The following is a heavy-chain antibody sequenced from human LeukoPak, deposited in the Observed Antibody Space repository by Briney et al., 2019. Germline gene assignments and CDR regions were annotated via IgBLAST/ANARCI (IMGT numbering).Heavy chain of an antibody. Sequence: GGSLRLSCAASGFTFTTYGMHWVRRAPGKGLEWVACIYPDGTNKDYADSVKGRFIISRDNSKNTLFLQMTSLRAEDTAVYYCAKDWSGNYNWSDPWGQGTLVTVSS. CDR2: IYPDGTNK. CDR1: GFTFTTYG. V-gene: IGHV3-30*02. J-gene: IGHJ5*02. D-gene: IGHD3-3*01. CDR3: AKDWSGNYNWSDP.